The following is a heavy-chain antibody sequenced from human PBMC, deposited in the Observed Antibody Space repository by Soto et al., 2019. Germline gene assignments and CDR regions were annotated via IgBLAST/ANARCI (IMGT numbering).Heavy chain of an antibody. CDR2: IFYSGSS. CDR1: GASISSYY. V-gene: IGHV4-59*01. CDR3: ARVGGAPLGAFDI. J-gene: IGHJ3*02. Sequence: SETLSLTCTVSGASISSYYWSWIRQPPGKGLEWIGYIFYSGSSKYNPSLTSRVTVSVDTSKNQFSLRLNSVTAADTAVYYCARVGGAPLGAFDIWGQGTMVTVSS. D-gene: IGHD1-26*01.